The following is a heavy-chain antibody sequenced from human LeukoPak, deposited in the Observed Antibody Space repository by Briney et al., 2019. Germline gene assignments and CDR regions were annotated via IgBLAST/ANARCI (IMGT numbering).Heavy chain of an antibody. J-gene: IGHJ6*02. V-gene: IGHV3-30*18. CDR1: GFTFSSYG. CDR3: AKDQSITIFGVAPYGMDV. D-gene: IGHD3-3*01. Sequence: GGSLRLSCAAPGFTFSSYGMHWVRQAPGKGLEWVAVISYDGSNKYYADSVKGRFTISRDNSKNTLYLQMNSLRAEDTAVYYCAKDQSITIFGVAPYGMDVWGQGTTVTVSS. CDR2: ISYDGSNK.